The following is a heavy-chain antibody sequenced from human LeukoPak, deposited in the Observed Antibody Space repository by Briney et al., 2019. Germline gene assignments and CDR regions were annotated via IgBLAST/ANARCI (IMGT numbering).Heavy chain of an antibody. J-gene: IGHJ3*02. CDR1: GGSISSGGYY. CDR2: IYYSGST. V-gene: IGHV4-31*03. CDR3: ATYSSGWKNDAFDI. D-gene: IGHD6-19*01. Sequence: SETLSLTCTVSGGSISSGGYYWSWIRQHPGKGMEWIGYIYYSGSTYYNPSLKGRVTISVDTSKNQFSVKLSSVTAADTAVYYCATYSSGWKNDAFDIWGQGTMVTVSS.